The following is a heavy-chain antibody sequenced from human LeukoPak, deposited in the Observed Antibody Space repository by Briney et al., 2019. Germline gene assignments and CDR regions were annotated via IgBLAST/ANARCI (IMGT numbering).Heavy chain of an antibody. J-gene: IGHJ4*02. CDR1: GFTFSNVW. Sequence: GGSLRLSCAASGFTFSNVWMSWVRQAPGKGLEWVGRIKSKTDGGTTDYAAPVKGRFTISRDDSKTTLYLQMNSLKTEDTAVYYCTTSPLYGGFDYWGQGTLVTVSS. V-gene: IGHV3-15*01. D-gene: IGHD4/OR15-4a*01. CDR2: IKSKTDGGTT. CDR3: TTSPLYGGFDY.